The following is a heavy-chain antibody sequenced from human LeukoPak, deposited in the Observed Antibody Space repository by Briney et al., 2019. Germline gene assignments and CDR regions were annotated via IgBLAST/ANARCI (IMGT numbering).Heavy chain of an antibody. CDR2: INQDGGTE. D-gene: IGHD1-14*01. CDR1: GFTFTNYW. Sequence: GGSLRLSCAAYGFTFTNYWLTWVRQAPGKGLEWVANINQDGGTEYYVDSMKGRFTISRDNAKNLVYLQINSLRAEDTAVYFCARNTLWRFDYWGQGALVTVSS. V-gene: IGHV3-7*01. J-gene: IGHJ4*02. CDR3: ARNTLWRFDY.